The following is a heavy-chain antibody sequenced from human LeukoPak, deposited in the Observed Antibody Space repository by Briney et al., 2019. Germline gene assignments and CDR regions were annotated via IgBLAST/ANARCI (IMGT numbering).Heavy chain of an antibody. J-gene: IGHJ5*02. D-gene: IGHD3-3*01. CDR2: ISYDGSNK. Sequence: GGSLRLSCAVSGFTFSRYGMHWVRQAPGKGLERVALISYDGSNKYYADSVKGRFTISRDNSKNTLYLQMNRLRAEDTAVYYCAKLSPTTLYDSRGWFDPWGQGTLVTVSS. CDR3: AKLSPTTLYDSRGWFDP. V-gene: IGHV3-30*18. CDR1: GFTFSRYG.